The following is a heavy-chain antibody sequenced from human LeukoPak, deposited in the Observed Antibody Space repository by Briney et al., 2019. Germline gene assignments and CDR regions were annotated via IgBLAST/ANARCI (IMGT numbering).Heavy chain of an antibody. CDR3: ARGAYYYEG. CDR1: GFTFSSHS. D-gene: IGHD3-22*01. J-gene: IGHJ4*02. V-gene: IGHV3-48*01. Sequence: GGSLRLSCAASGFTFSSHSMNWVRQAPGKGLEWVSYISSSSSTIYYADSVKGRFTISRDNAKNSLYLQMNSLRAGDTAVYYCARGAYYYEGWGQGTLVTVSS. CDR2: ISSSSSTI.